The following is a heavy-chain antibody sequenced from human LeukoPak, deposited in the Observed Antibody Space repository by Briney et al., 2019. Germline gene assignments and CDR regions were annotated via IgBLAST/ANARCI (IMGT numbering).Heavy chain of an antibody. J-gene: IGHJ6*02. D-gene: IGHD3-9*01. CDR1: GFTFSDYN. CDR3: ARSIGLTGGGVDV. Sequence: GGSLRLSCAASGFTFSDYNMNWVRQAPGKGLEGVSYITDSGSTIHYADSVKGRFTISRDNAKNSLYLQMNSLRAEDTAVYYCARSIGLTGGGVDVWGQGTTVTVSS. CDR2: ITDSGSTI. V-gene: IGHV3-11*01.